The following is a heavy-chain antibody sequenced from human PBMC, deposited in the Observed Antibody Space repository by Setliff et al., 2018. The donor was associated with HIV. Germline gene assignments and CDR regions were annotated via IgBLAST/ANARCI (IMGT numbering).Heavy chain of an antibody. Sequence: PSETLSLTCSVSDDSLSSSNYYWGWVRQPPGKGLEWIAMIYYSGTTYYGPSLKSRVTISVDTSMKQLFLRLNYVTAADTAVYYCARRRGYGYTFDNRGQGLLVTVSS. V-gene: IGHV4-39*01. J-gene: IGHJ4*02. CDR2: IYYSGTT. CDR3: ARRRGYGYTFDN. D-gene: IGHD5-12*01. CDR1: DDSLSSSNYY.